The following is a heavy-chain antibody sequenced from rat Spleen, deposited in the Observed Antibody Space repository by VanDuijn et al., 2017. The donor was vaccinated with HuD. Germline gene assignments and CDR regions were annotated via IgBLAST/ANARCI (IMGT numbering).Heavy chain of an antibody. CDR3: ARQVNSGSFTDYYFAGGFDY. D-gene: IGHD1-6*01. J-gene: IGHJ2*01. CDR1: GFTLSDYY. Sequence: EVQLVESGGGLVQPGRSLKLSCAASGFTLSDYYMAWVRQAPKKGLEWVASITYEGSSTYYGDSVKGRFTISRDNAKSTLYLQMNSLRSEDTATYYCARQVNSGSFTDYYFAGGFDYWGQGVMVTVSS. V-gene: IGHV5-22*01. CDR2: ITYEGSST.